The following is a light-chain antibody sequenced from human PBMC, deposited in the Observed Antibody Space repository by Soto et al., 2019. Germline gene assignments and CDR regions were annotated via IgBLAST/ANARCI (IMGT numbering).Light chain of an antibody. J-gene: IGKJ2*03. CDR2: KAS. CDR3: NQYESYS. Sequence: DIQVTQSPSTLSASVGDRVTITCRASQNVNSLLVWYQQKPGKAPKLLIYKASNLESGVPSRFSGSGSGTEFTLTISSLQPDDFATYYCNQYESYSFGQGTKLESK. CDR1: QNVNSL. V-gene: IGKV1-5*03.